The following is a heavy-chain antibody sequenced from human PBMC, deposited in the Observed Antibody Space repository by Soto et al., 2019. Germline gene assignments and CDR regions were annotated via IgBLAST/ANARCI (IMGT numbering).Heavy chain of an antibody. CDR3: ASGYGWGYRPFDY. J-gene: IGHJ4*02. V-gene: IGHV1-69*02. Sequence: QVQLVQSGAEVKRPGSSVKVSCKASGDTFNFYSINWVRQAPGLGLEWMGRVNPIVSMSNYAQKFQGRVTMTAKKPTSTAYREQSSRRSEDTAIYYWASGYGWGYRPFDYGGQGALVTVPS. D-gene: IGHD3-10*01. CDR2: VNPIVSMS. CDR1: GDTFNFYS.